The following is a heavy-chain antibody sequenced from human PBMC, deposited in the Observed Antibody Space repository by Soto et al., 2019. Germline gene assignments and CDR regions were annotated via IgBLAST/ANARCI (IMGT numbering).Heavy chain of an antibody. CDR1: GNTFNDYE. V-gene: IGHV1-8*02. CDR3: ARIAMPARPRWYNWFDP. J-gene: IGHJ5*02. D-gene: IGHD2-2*01. Sequence: ASVKVSCKTSGNTFNDYEINWVRRAPGQGLEWIGWMNPNSGETGYAQRFQGRVTMTTSSSLSTAYLELSSLTSDDTAVYYCARIAMPARPRWYNWFDPWGPGPLVTVSS. CDR2: MNPNSGET.